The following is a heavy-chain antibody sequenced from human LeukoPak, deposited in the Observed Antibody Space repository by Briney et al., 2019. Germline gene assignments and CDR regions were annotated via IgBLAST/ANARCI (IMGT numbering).Heavy chain of an antibody. D-gene: IGHD1-26*01. Sequence: SDTLSLTCTVSGGSVNRGSFYWAWVRQPPGKGLEWIGGIHHSGNTYYNPSLKSRITISIDTSQNQFSLNLSSVTATDRAVYYCARCGASGSYYDAFDIWGQGTMVTVSS. J-gene: IGHJ3*02. CDR3: ARCGASGSYYDAFDI. CDR1: GGSVNRGSFY. CDR2: IHHSGNT. V-gene: IGHV4-39*01.